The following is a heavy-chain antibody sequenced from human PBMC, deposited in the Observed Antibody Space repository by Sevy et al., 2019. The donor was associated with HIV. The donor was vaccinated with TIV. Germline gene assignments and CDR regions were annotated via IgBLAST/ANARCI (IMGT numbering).Heavy chain of an antibody. J-gene: IGHJ4*02. Sequence: GGSLRLSCAASGFTFSNYVINWVRQAPGKGLEWVSSISSASSNRYYADSVKGRITISRDNDKNSLYLEMDSLRAEGTAVCYCGRSIEGVSIDYWGQGTLVTVSS. D-gene: IGHD6-13*01. CDR3: GRSIEGVSIDY. CDR2: ISSASSNR. V-gene: IGHV3-21*01. CDR1: GFTFSNYV.